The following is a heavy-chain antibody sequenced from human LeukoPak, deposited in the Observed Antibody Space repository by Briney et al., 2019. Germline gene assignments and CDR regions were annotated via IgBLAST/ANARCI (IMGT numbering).Heavy chain of an antibody. Sequence: SETLSLTCAVYGGSFSGYYWSWIRQPPGKGLEWIGEINHGGSTNYNPPLKSRVTISVDTSKNQFSLKLSSVTAADTAVYYCARGRIGIAAAGTLSWFDPWGQGTLVTVSS. CDR1: GGSFSGYY. V-gene: IGHV4-34*01. D-gene: IGHD6-13*01. CDR2: INHGGST. J-gene: IGHJ5*02. CDR3: ARGRIGIAAAGTLSWFDP.